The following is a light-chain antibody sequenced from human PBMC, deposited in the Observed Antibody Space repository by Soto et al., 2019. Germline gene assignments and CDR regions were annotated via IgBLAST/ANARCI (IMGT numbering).Light chain of an antibody. V-gene: IGLV1-47*01. Sequence: QSVLTQPPSASGTPGQRVTISCSGSSSNIGSNFVYWYQQLPGTAPNLLIYRSNQRPSGVPDRFSGSKSGTSATLAISGLRSEDEADYYGAAWDDSLSGLYVFGTGTKLTVL. CDR2: RSN. CDR1: SSNIGSNF. CDR3: AAWDDSLSGLYV. J-gene: IGLJ1*01.